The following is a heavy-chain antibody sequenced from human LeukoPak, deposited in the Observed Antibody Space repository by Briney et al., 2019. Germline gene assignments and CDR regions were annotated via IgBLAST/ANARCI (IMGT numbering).Heavy chain of an antibody. Sequence: PGGPLRLSCAASGFTFSTYAMHWVRQAPGKGLEWVAVISYDGSNKYYVDSVKGRFTISGDNSKNTLYLQMNSLRTEDTAVYYCASFETVAAKPFDYWGQGTLVTVSS. CDR2: ISYDGSNK. J-gene: IGHJ4*02. CDR3: ASFETVAAKPFDY. D-gene: IGHD6-19*01. CDR1: GFTFSTYA. V-gene: IGHV3-30-3*01.